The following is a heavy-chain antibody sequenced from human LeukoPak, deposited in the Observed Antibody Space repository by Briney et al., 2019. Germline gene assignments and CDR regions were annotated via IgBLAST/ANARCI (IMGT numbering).Heavy chain of an antibody. J-gene: IGHJ5*02. CDR3: ARDAAAAGTGYWFDP. V-gene: IGHV1-46*01. Sequence: ASVKVSCKASGYTFTSYYMHWVRQAPGRGLEWMGIINPSGGSTSYAQKFQGRVTMTRDTSTSTVYMELSSLRSEDTAVYYCARDAAAAGTGYWFDPWGQGTLVTVSS. D-gene: IGHD6-13*01. CDR2: INPSGGST. CDR1: GYTFTSYY.